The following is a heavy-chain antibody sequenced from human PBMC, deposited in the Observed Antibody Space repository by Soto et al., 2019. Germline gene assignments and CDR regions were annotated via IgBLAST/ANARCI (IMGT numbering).Heavy chain of an antibody. D-gene: IGHD2-21*02. V-gene: IGHV3-11*06. CDR2: ISSSSSYT. CDR1: GFTFGDYY. Sequence: QVQLVESGGGLVKPGGSLRLSCAASGFTFGDYYFNWIRQAPGKGLEWISYISSSSSYTNYADSVKGRFTISRDNAKNTLYLEMKSLRADDTAVYYCARDRSRVVTAFDSWGRGTLVTVSP. J-gene: IGHJ4*02. CDR3: ARDRSRVVTAFDS.